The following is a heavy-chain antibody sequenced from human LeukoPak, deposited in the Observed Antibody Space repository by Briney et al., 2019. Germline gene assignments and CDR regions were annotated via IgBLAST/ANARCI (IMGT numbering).Heavy chain of an antibody. CDR3: ARGGVFMAAATFDY. CDR1: GGSIISYY. V-gene: IGHV4-4*07. Sequence: PSETLSLTCTVSGGSIISYYWSWIRQPAGEGLEWIGRIHTSGTTNYNPSLKSRVTMSVATSKNQFSLNLTSVTAADTAVYYCARGGVFMAAATFDYWGQGILVTVSS. J-gene: IGHJ4*02. D-gene: IGHD2-15*01. CDR2: IHTSGTT.